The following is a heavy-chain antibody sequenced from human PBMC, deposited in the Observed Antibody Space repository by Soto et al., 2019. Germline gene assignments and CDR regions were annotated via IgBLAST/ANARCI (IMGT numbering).Heavy chain of an antibody. V-gene: IGHV4-34*01. CDR3: ARGPRSSLKTGLDY. D-gene: IGHD6-13*01. CDR2: INHSGST. J-gene: IGHJ4*02. Sequence: SETLSLTCAVYGGSFSGYYWSWIRQPPGKGLEWIGEINHSGSTNYNPSLKSRVTISVDTSKNQFSLKLSSVTAADTAVYYCARGPRSSLKTGLDYWGQGTLVTVSS. CDR1: GGSFSGYY.